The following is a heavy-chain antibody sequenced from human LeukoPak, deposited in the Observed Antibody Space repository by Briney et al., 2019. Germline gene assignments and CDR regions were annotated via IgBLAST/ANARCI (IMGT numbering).Heavy chain of an antibody. CDR2: IYPGGSA. Sequence: PSETLSLTCTVSGGSISTYYWSWIRQPPGKGLVWIGYIYPGGSANYNPSLEGRVSISVDTPKNQFSLKVFSVTAADAAVYYCARYNGPNYYSYYMDVWGKGTTVTVSS. J-gene: IGHJ6*03. CDR3: ARYNGPNYYSYYMDV. CDR1: GGSISTYY. V-gene: IGHV4-4*09. D-gene: IGHD2-8*01.